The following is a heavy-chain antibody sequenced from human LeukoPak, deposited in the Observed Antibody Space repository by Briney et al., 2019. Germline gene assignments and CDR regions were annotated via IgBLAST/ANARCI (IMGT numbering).Heavy chain of an antibody. CDR2: IDWDDDK. D-gene: IGHD3-22*01. CDR3: ARHDSSGYAALTD. J-gene: IGHJ4*02. Sequence: GSGPTLVNPTQTLTLTCTFSGISLSTSGMRVSWIRQPPGKALEWLARIDWDDDKFYSTSLKTRLTISKDTSKNQVVLTMTNMDPVDTATYYCARHDSSGYAALTDWGQGTLVTVSS. CDR1: GISLSTSGMR. V-gene: IGHV2-70*04.